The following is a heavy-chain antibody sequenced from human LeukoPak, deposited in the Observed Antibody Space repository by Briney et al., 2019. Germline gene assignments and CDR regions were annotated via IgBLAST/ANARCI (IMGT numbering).Heavy chain of an antibody. CDR3: ARGRGYSSSWYYFDY. CDR1: GGSFSGYY. V-gene: IGHV4-34*01. J-gene: IGHJ4*02. Sequence: PSETLSLTCAVYGGSFSGYYWSWIRQPPGKGLEWIGEINHSGSTNYNPSLKSRVTISVDTSKNQFPLKLSSVTAADTAVYYCARGRGYSSSWYYFDYWGQGTLVTVSS. D-gene: IGHD6-13*01. CDR2: INHSGST.